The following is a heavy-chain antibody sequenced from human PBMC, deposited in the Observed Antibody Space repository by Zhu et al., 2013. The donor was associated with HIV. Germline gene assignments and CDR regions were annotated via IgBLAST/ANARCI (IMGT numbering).Heavy chain of an antibody. CDR3: ARDLGCSGGNCYSYFDY. D-gene: IGHD2-15*01. J-gene: IGHJ4*02. CDR1: GYTFSIYY. Sequence: QVQLVQSGAEVKKPGASVRVSCKASGYTFSIYYMHWVRQAPGQGLEWMGIINPSGGSTSYAQKFQGRVTMTRDTSTSTVYMELSSLRSEDTAVYYCARDLGCSGGNCYSYFDYWGQGTLVTVSS. CDR2: INPSGGST. V-gene: IGHV1-46*01.